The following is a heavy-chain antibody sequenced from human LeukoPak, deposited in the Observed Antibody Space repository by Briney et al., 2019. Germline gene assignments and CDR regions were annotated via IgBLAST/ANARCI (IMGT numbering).Heavy chain of an antibody. CDR1: GFTFSSYG. CDR3: AKRPSRGDYFDY. CDR2: ISYDGSNK. V-gene: IGHV3-30*18. Sequence: GGSLRLSCAASGFTFSSYGMHWVRQAPGKGLEWVAVISYDGSNKYYADSVKGRFTISRDNSKNTLYLQMNSLRAEDTAVYYCAKRPSRGDYFDYWGQGTLVTVSS. J-gene: IGHJ4*02. D-gene: IGHD3-10*01.